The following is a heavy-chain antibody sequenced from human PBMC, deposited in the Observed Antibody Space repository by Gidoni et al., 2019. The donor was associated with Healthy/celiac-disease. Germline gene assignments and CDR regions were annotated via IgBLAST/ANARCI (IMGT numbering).Heavy chain of an antibody. J-gene: IGHJ4*02. CDR1: GFTFSSYG. Sequence: QVQLVESGGGVVQPGRSLRLSCAASGFTFSSYGMHWVRQAPGKGLEWVAVIWYDGSNKSYAESVKGRFTISRDNSKNTLYLQMNSLRAEDTAVYYCARDLSEMATFDYWGQGTLVTVSS. CDR3: ARDLSEMATFDY. V-gene: IGHV3-33*01. D-gene: IGHD5-12*01. CDR2: IWYDGSNK.